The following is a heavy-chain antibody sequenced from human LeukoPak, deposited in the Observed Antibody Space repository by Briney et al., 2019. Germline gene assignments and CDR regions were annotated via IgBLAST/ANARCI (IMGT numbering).Heavy chain of an antibody. CDR2: IRASGGET. Sequence: QPGGSLRLSCAASGFTFSGYAMSWVRQAPGKGLEWVSTIRASGGETLYADSVKGRFTISRDNSKNTLYLQMNSLRAEDTAVYYCSKDREFQLLWGYFDCWSRGTLLTVSS. CDR3: SKDREFQLLWGYFDC. J-gene: IGHJ4*02. V-gene: IGHV3-23*01. D-gene: IGHD3-16*01. CDR1: GFTFSGYA.